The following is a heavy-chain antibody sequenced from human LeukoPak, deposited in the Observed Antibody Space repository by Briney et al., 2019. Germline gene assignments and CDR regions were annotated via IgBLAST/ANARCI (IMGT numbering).Heavy chain of an antibody. CDR2: IYTSGST. J-gene: IGHJ4*02. CDR1: GGSISSYY. Sequence: SETLSLTCTVSGGSISSYYWTWIRQPAGKGLEWIGNIYTSGSTNYNPSLKSRVTISLDTSKNQFSLKLSSVTAAGTAMYYCVRQFDFWGQGTLVTVSS. V-gene: IGHV4-4*09. CDR3: VRQFDF.